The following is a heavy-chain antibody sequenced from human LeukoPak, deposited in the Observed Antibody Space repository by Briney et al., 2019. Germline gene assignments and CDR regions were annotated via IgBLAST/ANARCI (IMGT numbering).Heavy chain of an antibody. Sequence: AGGSLRLSCAASGFRFSSYEMNWVRQAPGRGLEWVSYIGNTGRTMYYVDYVKGRFNVSRDNAKNSLYLQMNSLRAEDTAIYYCVRGDRYFFDYWGQGTLVTVSS. J-gene: IGHJ4*02. CDR1: GFRFSSYE. CDR2: IGNTGRTM. CDR3: VRGDRYFFDY. V-gene: IGHV3-48*03. D-gene: IGHD1-14*01.